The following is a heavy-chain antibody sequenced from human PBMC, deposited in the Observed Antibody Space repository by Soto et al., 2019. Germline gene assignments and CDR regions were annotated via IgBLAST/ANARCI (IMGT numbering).Heavy chain of an antibody. J-gene: IGHJ6*03. Sequence: ASVKVSCKASGYTFTSYDINWVRQATGQGLEWMGWMNPNSGNTGYAQKFQGRVTMTRNTSISTAYMELSSLRSEDTAVYYCASTTVTTWYYYYYMEVWGKGPTVTVSS. CDR3: ASTTVTTWYYYYYMEV. V-gene: IGHV1-8*01. CDR1: GYTFTSYD. D-gene: IGHD4-17*01. CDR2: MNPNSGNT.